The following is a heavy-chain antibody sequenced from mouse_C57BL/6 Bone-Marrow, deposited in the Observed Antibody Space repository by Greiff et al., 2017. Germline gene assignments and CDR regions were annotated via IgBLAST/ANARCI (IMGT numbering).Heavy chain of an antibody. Sequence: VKLVESGAELARPGASVKLSCKASGYTFTSYGISWVKQRTGQGLEWIGEIYPRRGNTYYNEKFKGKATLTADTSSSTAYMELRSLTSEDSAVYFCARLRYGNYEFAYWGQGTLVTVSA. J-gene: IGHJ3*01. CDR3: ARLRYGNYEFAY. D-gene: IGHD2-1*01. V-gene: IGHV1-81*01. CDR2: IYPRRGNT. CDR1: GYTFTSYG.